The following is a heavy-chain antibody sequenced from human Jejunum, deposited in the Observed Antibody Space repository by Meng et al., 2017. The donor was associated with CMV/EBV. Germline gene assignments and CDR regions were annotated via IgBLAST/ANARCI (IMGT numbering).Heavy chain of an antibody. D-gene: IGHD3-16*01. Sequence: SCPAPGVTFMNYWIAWVRQGPGRGLEWVANIKEDGSEMYYVESVKGRFTISRDNTKNSLYLQMISLRAEDTAVYYCARDGGRKEDYWGQGTLVTVSS. J-gene: IGHJ4*02. CDR2: IKEDGSEM. V-gene: IGHV3-7*01. CDR3: ARDGGRKEDY. CDR1: GVTFMNYW.